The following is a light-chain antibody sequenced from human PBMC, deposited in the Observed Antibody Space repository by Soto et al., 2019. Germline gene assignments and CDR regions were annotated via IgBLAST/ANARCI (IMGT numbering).Light chain of an antibody. Sequence: QPASVSGSPGQSITISCTGTSSDVGGYNFVSWFQQHPGKVPKLMIYECDKRPSGVSNRFSGSKSGNTASLTISGLQAEDEADYYCCSWAGSSSWVFGGGTKLTVL. V-gene: IGLV2-23*01. CDR3: CSWAGSSSWV. CDR2: ECD. J-gene: IGLJ3*02. CDR1: SSDVGGYNF.